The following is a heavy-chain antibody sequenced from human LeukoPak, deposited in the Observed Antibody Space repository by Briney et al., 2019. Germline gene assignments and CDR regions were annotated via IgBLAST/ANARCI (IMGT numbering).Heavy chain of an antibody. V-gene: IGHV1-69*13. J-gene: IGHJ4*02. Sequence: EASVKVSCKASGGTFSSYAISWVRQAPGQGLEWMGGIIPIFGTANYAQKFQGRVTITADESTSTAYMELSSLRSEDTAVYYCARSPGIAAAGTSLDYWGQGTLVTVPS. CDR2: IIPIFGTA. CDR1: GGTFSSYA. CDR3: ARSPGIAAAGTSLDY. D-gene: IGHD6-13*01.